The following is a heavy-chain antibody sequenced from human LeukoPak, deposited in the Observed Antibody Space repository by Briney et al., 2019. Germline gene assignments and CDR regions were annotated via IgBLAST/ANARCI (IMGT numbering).Heavy chain of an antibody. J-gene: IGHJ5*02. CDR1: GGSISSYY. V-gene: IGHV4-59*01. CDR3: ARSADQWLVRVSWFDP. Sequence: SETLSLTCTVSGGSISSYYWSWIRQPPGKGLEWIGYIYYSGSTNYNPSLKSRVTISVDTSKHQFSLKLSSVTAADTAVYYCARSADQWLVRVSWFDPWGQGTLVTVSS. D-gene: IGHD6-19*01. CDR2: IYYSGST.